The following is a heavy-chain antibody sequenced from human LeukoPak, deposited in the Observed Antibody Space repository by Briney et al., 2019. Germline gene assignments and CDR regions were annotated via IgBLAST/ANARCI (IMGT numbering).Heavy chain of an antibody. CDR2: ITSSSTYT. CDR3: ARDPYSGNYGDTYYYYMDV. D-gene: IGHD1-26*01. J-gene: IGHJ6*03. Sequence: GGSLRLSCAASTFAFSIYNMNWVRQAPGKGLEWVSSITSSSTYTFYADSVRGRFTISRDNAKNSLYLQMNSLTAEDTAVYYCARDPYSGNYGDTYYYYMDVWGKGTTVTVSS. CDR1: TFAFSIYN. V-gene: IGHV3-21*01.